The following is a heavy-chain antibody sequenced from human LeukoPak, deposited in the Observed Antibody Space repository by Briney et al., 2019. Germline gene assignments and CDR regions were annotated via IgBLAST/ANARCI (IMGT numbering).Heavy chain of an antibody. Sequence: GGSLRLSCVASGFLFSDYGMHWVRQAPGKGLEWVGVISDDGSNKYYADSVKGRFTISRGNSKNTLYLQMNSLRAEDTAVYYCARPRWSNYYYYGMDVWGQGTTVTVSS. J-gene: IGHJ6*02. CDR3: ARPRWSNYYYYGMDV. CDR2: ISDDGSNK. V-gene: IGHV3-30*03. CDR1: GFLFSDYG. D-gene: IGHD4-23*01.